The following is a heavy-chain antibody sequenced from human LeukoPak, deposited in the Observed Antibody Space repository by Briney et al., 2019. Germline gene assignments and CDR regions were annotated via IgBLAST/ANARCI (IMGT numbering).Heavy chain of an antibody. CDR2: ISASRGIT. V-gene: IGHV3-48*01. D-gene: IGHD1-7*01. CDR1: GFNYSSYT. J-gene: IGHJ4*02. CDR3: AREDDWNYEDY. Sequence: GGSLRLSCAASGFNYSSYTMNWVRQAPGMGLEWLSYISASRGITYYADSVKGRFTISRDNAKNSLYLQMNSLRAEDTAIYYCAREDDWNYEDYWGQGTLVTVSS.